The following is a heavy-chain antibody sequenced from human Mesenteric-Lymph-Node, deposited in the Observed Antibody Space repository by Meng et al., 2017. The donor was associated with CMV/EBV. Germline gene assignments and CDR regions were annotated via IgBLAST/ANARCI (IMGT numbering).Heavy chain of an antibody. Sequence: QGQLHQGRDGLLRPSRALSFTCAVYGGSFSGYYWNWIRQSPEKGLEWIGEINHSGSTTYNPSFTSRIIISVDTSTNQISLNMSSVTAADTAVYYCARGSSYDILTGYFDYWGQGALVTVSS. J-gene: IGHJ4*02. CDR3: ARGSSYDILTGYFDY. CDR1: GGSFSGYY. V-gene: IGHV4-34*01. CDR2: INHSGST. D-gene: IGHD3-9*01.